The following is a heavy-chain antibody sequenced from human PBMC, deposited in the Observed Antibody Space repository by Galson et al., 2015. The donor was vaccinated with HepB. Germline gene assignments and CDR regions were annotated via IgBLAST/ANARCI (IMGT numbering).Heavy chain of an antibody. CDR1: GFTFSSYA. CDR3: ARGAHPDVLLWFGELLTQFDY. Sequence: SLRLSCAASGFTFSSYAMHWVRQAPGKGLEWVAVISYDGSNKYYADSVKGRFTISRDNSKNTLYLQMNSLRAEDTAVYYCARGAHPDVLLWFGELLTQFDYWGQGTLVTVSS. V-gene: IGHV3-30-3*01. CDR2: ISYDGSNK. D-gene: IGHD3-10*01. J-gene: IGHJ4*02.